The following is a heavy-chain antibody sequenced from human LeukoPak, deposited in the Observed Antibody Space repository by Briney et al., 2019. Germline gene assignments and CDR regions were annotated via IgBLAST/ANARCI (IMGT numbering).Heavy chain of an antibody. CDR3: ARDSGGQYGSGSIWFDP. CDR1: GGSISGHY. V-gene: IGHV4-59*11. CDR2: IYYDGTT. D-gene: IGHD3-10*01. Sequence: SQTLSLTCTVSGGSISGHYWSWIRQPPGKKLEYIGYIYYDGTTNYNPSLRGRVTISVDTSKNQFSLNLKSVTAADTAVYYCARDSGGQYGSGSIWFDPWGQGTLVTVSS. J-gene: IGHJ5*02.